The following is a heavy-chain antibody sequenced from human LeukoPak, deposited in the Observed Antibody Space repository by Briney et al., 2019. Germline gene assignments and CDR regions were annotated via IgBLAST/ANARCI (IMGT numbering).Heavy chain of an antibody. D-gene: IGHD6-6*01. CDR1: GGSISSYY. Sequence: SETLSLTCTVSGGSISSYYWSWIRQPPGKGLEWIGYIYYSGSTNYNPSLKSRVTISVGTSKNQFSLKLSSVTAADTAVYYCASLPRIPDAFDIWGQGTMVTVSS. CDR2: IYYSGST. V-gene: IGHV4-59*08. J-gene: IGHJ3*02. CDR3: ASLPRIPDAFDI.